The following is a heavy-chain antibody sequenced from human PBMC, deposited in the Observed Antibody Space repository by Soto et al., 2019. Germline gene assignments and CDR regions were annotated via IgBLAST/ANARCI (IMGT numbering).Heavy chain of an antibody. V-gene: IGHV1-69*13. CDR1: GGTFSNSP. CDR2: VIPVFKTA. D-gene: IGHD2-15*01. J-gene: IGHJ6*02. CDR3: ARSRFVVGVTEDYYGMDV. Sequence: ASVKVSCKSSGGTFSNSPSSWVRQAPGQGLEWVGGVIPVFKTANYAQKFQGRVTITADESTNTAYMGLSSLRSGDTAVYYCARSRFVVGVTEDYYGMDVWGQGTTVTVSS.